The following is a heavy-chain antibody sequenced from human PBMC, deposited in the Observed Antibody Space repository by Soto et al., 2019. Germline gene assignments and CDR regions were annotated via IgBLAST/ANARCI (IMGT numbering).Heavy chain of an antibody. CDR2: IKQDESEK. J-gene: IGHJ4*02. V-gene: IGHV3-7*03. D-gene: IGHD3-22*01. Sequence: PGGSLRLSCVTYGLTFTDYWMSWVRQAPGKGLEWVANIKQDESEKNYLDSVKGRFTISRDNAKNSLYLQMNSLRAEDTAVYYCAKDDSSHALFDYWGQGTLVTVSS. CDR3: AKDDSSHALFDY. CDR1: GLTFTDYW.